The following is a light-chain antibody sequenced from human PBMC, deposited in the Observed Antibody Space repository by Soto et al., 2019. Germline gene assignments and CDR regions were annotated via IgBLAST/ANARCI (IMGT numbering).Light chain of an antibody. CDR3: SSYTTATTRL. CDR1: SSDVGDYNY. CDR2: DVS. V-gene: IGLV2-14*01. J-gene: IGLJ3*02. Sequence: QSVLTQPASVSGSAGQSITISCTGTSSDVGDYNYVSWYQQHPGKAPKLMIFDVSNRPSGVSNRFSGSKSGNTASLTISGLQAEDEADYYCSSYTTATTRLFGGGTKLTVL.